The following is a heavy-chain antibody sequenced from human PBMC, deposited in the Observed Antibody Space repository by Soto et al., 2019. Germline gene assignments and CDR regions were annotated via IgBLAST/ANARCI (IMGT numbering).Heavy chain of an antibody. Sequence: GESLKISCKGSGYSFTSYWIGWVRQMPGKGLEWMGIIYPGDSDTRYSTSFQGQVTISADKSISTAYLQWSSLKASDTAMYYCARHRKGYSSGWYFDYWGQGTLVTVSS. CDR1: GYSFTSYW. D-gene: IGHD6-19*01. J-gene: IGHJ4*02. CDR3: ARHRKGYSSGWYFDY. V-gene: IGHV5-51*01. CDR2: IYPGDSDT.